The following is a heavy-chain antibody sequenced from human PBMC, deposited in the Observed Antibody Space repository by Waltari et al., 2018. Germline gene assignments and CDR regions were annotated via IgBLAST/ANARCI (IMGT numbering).Heavy chain of an antibody. CDR1: GFAVRSNY. V-gene: IGHV3-66*02. Sequence: EVQLVESGGGFVHPGGALRLPCAASGFAVRSNYMAWVRQAPGKALEWGSIIDRAGSTYYEDSVMGRVTISIDISKNTVHLQMNRLSTADTSTYYCATARDEQTAMVYFDHWGEGSLVSVSS. CDR2: IDRAGST. J-gene: IGHJ4*02. D-gene: IGHD5-18*01. CDR3: ATARDEQTAMVYFDH.